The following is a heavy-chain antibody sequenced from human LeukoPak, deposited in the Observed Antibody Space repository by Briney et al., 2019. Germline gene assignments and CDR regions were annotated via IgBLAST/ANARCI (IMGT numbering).Heavy chain of an antibody. CDR2: INHSGST. J-gene: IGHJ4*02. CDR1: GGSFSGYY. Sequence: SETLSLTCAVYGGSFSGYYWSWIRQPPGKGLEWIGEINHSGSTNYNPSLKSRVTISVDTSKNQFSLKLSSVTTADTAVYYCARGRGSWGDYFDYWGQGTLVTVSS. V-gene: IGHV4-34*01. D-gene: IGHD1-26*01. CDR3: ARGRGSWGDYFDY.